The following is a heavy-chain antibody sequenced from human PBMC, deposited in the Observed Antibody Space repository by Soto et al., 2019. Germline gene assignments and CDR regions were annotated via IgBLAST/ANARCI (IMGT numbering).Heavy chain of an antibody. CDR1: GDTFSFYS. CDR2: VNPILSLS. D-gene: IGHD3-10*01. J-gene: IGHJ4*02. CDR3: ATSYGSGYRAFDY. Sequence: QVQLVQSGAEVKRPGSSVKVSCKASGDTFSFYSIDWVRQARGLGLEWMGRVNPILSLSNYAQRFQGRVTMTADKSTSTAHKVINSLRSEGTAIYYCATSYGSGYRAFDYWGQGAQVIVS. V-gene: IGHV1-69*02.